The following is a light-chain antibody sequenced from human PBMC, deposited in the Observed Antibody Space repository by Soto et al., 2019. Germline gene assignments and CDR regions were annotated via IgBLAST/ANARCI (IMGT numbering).Light chain of an antibody. Sequence: EIVMTQSPVTLSVSPGERPTLSCRASQSVSSNLAWYQQKPGQPPRLLIYGASTRATGIPARFSGSGSGTEFTLTISSLQSEDFAVYYCQQYNNWPLTFGGGTKVEIK. CDR1: QSVSSN. CDR3: QQYNNWPLT. V-gene: IGKV3-15*01. J-gene: IGKJ4*01. CDR2: GAS.